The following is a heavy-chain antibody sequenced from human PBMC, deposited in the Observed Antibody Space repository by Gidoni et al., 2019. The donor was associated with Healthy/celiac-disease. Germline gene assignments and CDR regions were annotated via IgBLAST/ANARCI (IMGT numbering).Heavy chain of an antibody. Sequence: QVQLVASGGGLVKPGGSLRLSCAASGFTFSAYYMSWIRQAPGKGLEWVSYISSSSSYTNYADSVKGRFTISRDNAKNSLYLQMNSLRAEDTAVYYCARGTIHCTNGVCYLDYWGQGTLVTVSS. CDR3: ARGTIHCTNGVCYLDY. V-gene: IGHV3-11*06. D-gene: IGHD2-8*01. CDR2: ISSSSSYT. CDR1: GFTFSAYY. J-gene: IGHJ4*02.